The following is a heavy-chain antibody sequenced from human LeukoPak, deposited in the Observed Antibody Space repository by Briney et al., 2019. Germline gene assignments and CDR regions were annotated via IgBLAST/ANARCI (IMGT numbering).Heavy chain of an antibody. Sequence: PGGSLRLSCAASGFTFSTYSMNWVRQAPGKGLEWVSYIGSSSGTIYYADSVKGRSTVSRDNAKNSLYLQMNSLRAEDTAVYYCARHYCTGSRCSSGAFDYWGQGTLVTVSS. CDR2: IGSSSGTI. CDR3: ARHYCTGSRCSSGAFDY. V-gene: IGHV3-48*01. CDR1: GFTFSTYS. D-gene: IGHD2-8*02. J-gene: IGHJ4*02.